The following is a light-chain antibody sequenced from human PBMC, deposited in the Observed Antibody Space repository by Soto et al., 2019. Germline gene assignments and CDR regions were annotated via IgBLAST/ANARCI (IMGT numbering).Light chain of an antibody. CDR2: GAS. CDR3: QQYNNWPRST. J-gene: IGKJ4*01. V-gene: IGKV3-15*01. Sequence: EIVMTQSPATLSVSPGERATLSCRASQSVSSNLAWYQQKPGQAPRLLIYGASTRATGIPARFSGSGSGTESTLTISSLQSEDFAVYYCQQYNNWPRSTFGGGTKVEIK. CDR1: QSVSSN.